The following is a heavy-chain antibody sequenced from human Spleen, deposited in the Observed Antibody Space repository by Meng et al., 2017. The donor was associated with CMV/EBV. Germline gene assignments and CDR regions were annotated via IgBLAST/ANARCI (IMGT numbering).Heavy chain of an antibody. CDR1: GGSISSYY. CDR3: ARDGQDIRSGGDVFDI. V-gene: IGHV4-59*01. J-gene: IGHJ3*02. Sequence: GSLRLSCTVSGGSISSYYWSWIRQPPGKGLEWIGYIYYSGSTNYNPSLKSRVTISVDTSKNQFSLKLSSVTAADTAVYYCARDGQDIRSGGDVFDIWGQGTTVTVSS. D-gene: IGHD2-15*01. CDR2: IYYSGST.